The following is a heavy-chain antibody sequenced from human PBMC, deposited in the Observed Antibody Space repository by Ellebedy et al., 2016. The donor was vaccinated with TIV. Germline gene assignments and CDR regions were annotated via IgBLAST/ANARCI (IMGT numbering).Heavy chain of an antibody. V-gene: IGHV3-30*09. CDR3: ARDRPGTVVAGALEY. CDR1: GFTFSSYV. D-gene: IGHD6-19*01. J-gene: IGHJ4*02. Sequence: PGGSLRLSCAASGFTFSSYVMHWVRQAPGKGLEWVASISYDGMNKYYDYAVKGRLAMSRDNSENTLYLQVNSLTTEDTAVYYCARDRPGTVVAGALEYWGQGTLVTVSS. CDR2: ISYDGMNK.